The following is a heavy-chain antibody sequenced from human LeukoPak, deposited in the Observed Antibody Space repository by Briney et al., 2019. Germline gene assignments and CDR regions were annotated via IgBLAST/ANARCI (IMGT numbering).Heavy chain of an antibody. J-gene: IGHJ4*02. V-gene: IGHV3-21*01. CDR1: GFTFSSYS. Sequence: GGSLRLSCAASGFTFSSYSLNWVRQAPGKGLEWVSSISSSSIYIYYADSVKGRFTISRDNAKNSLYLQMNSLRAEDTAVYYCARDFAVTQPHDYWGQGTLVTVSS. CDR3: ARDFAVTQPHDY. CDR2: ISSSSIYI. D-gene: IGHD2-21*02.